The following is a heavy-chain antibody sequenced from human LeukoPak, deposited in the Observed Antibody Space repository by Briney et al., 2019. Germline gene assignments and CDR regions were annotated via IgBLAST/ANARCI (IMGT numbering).Heavy chain of an antibody. CDR1: GFSIISNY. CDR3: ARVAGGTYSLAFDL. J-gene: IGHJ3*01. CDR2: IYSAGSA. D-gene: IGHD1-26*01. Sequence: GGSLRLSCAASGFSIISNYMNWVRQAPGKGLEWVSVIYSAGSANYIDSVKGRFTISRDNSKNTLYLQMTGLRAEDTAVYYCARVAGGTYSLAFDLWGQGTMVTVSS. V-gene: IGHV3-53*01.